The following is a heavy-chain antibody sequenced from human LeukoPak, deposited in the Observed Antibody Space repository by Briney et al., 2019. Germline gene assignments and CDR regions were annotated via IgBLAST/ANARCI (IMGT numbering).Heavy chain of an antibody. CDR3: AKESKYYP. V-gene: IGHV3-23*01. J-gene: IGHJ5*02. Sequence: PGGSLRLSCAASGFTFSSFAITWVRQAPGKGLEWVSAISASGGSTYYADSVKGRFTISRDNSKNTLYLQVNSLRAEDTAVYYCAKESKYYPWGQGTLVTVSS. CDR2: ISASGGST. CDR1: GFTFSSFA. D-gene: IGHD3-10*01.